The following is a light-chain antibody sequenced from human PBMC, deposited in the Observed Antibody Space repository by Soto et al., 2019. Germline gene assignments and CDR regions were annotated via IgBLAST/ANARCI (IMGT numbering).Light chain of an antibody. J-gene: IGLJ1*01. CDR2: EVS. V-gene: IGLV2-14*01. Sequence: QAALAQPASVSGSPGQSITVSCTGTSSDIGGHNYVSWYQQHPGKAPKLIIYEVSNRPSGVSNRFSGSKSGNTASLTISGLQAEDEADYYCSSYASTSTPCVFGTGTKVTVL. CDR1: SSDIGGHNY. CDR3: SSYASTSTPCV.